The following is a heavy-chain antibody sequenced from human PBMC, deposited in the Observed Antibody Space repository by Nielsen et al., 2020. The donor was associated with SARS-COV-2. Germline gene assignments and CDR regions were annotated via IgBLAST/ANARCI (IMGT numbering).Heavy chain of an antibody. CDR2: IIPIFGTA. J-gene: IGHJ4*02. Sequence: SVKVSCKASGYTFTSYGISWVRQAPGQGLEWMGGIIPIFGTANYAQKFQGRVTITADKSTSTAYMELSSLRSEDTAVYYCATAPLPTSSGGRRSFDYWGQGTLVTVSS. CDR1: GYTFTSYG. D-gene: IGHD6-19*01. V-gene: IGHV1-69*06. CDR3: ATAPLPTSSGGRRSFDY.